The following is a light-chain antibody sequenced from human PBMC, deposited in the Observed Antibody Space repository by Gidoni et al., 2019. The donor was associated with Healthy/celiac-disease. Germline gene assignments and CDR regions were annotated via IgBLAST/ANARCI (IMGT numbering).Light chain of an antibody. J-gene: IGKJ1*01. CDR1: QSISSY. CDR3: QQSYSTLWT. Sequence: DIQMTPSPSSLSASVGDRVTITCRASQSISSYLNWYQQKPGKAPKLLIYAASSLHSGVPARFSGSGSGTDFTLTISSLQPEDFATYYCQQSYSTLWTFGQGTKVEIK. V-gene: IGKV1-39*01. CDR2: AAS.